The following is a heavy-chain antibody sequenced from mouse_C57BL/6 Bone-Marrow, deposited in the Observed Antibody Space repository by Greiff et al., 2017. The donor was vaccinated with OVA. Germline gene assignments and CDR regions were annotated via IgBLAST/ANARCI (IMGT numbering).Heavy chain of an antibody. CDR3: ARGGWLHYYYAMDY. Sequence: VKLQQPGAELVKPGASVKLSCKASGYTFTSYWMHWVKQRPGQGLEWIGMIHPNSGSTNYNEKFKSKATLTVDKSSSTAYMQLSSLTSEDSAVYYCARGGWLHYYYAMDYWGQGTSVTVSS. V-gene: IGHV1-64*01. D-gene: IGHD2-3*01. J-gene: IGHJ4*01. CDR2: IHPNSGST. CDR1: GYTFTSYW.